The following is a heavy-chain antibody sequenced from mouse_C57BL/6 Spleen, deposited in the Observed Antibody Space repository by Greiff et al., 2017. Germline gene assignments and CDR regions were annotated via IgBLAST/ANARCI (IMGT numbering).Heavy chain of an antibody. CDR2: IYPGDGDT. Sequence: QVQLKQSGPELVKPGASVKISCKASGYAFSSSWMNWVKQRPGKGLEWIGRIYPGDGDTNYNGKFKGKATLTADKSSSTAYMQLSSLTSEDSAVYFCARSDSTIFDYWGQGTTLTVSS. CDR3: ARSDSTIFDY. J-gene: IGHJ2*01. D-gene: IGHD2-1*01. V-gene: IGHV1-82*01. CDR1: GYAFSSSW.